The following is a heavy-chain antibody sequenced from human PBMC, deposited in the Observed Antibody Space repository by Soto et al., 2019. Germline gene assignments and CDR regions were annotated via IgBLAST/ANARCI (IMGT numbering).Heavy chain of an antibody. CDR1: GYTFTRYA. Sequence: ASVKVSCKASGYTFTRYAIHWVRQAPGQRLEWMGWINAANGKTKFSQKFQGRVTFTRDTSATTAYMELSSLRFEDTAVYYCARNLDGSGSYFDYWGQGTPVTVPS. CDR3: ARNLDGSGSYFDY. D-gene: IGHD1-26*01. J-gene: IGHJ4*02. V-gene: IGHV1-3*01. CDR2: INAANGKT.